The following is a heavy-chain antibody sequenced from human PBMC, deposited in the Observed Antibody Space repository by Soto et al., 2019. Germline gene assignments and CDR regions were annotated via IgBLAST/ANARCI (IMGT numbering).Heavy chain of an antibody. V-gene: IGHV1-18*01. D-gene: IGHD2-15*01. CDR3: ARVSPVVVDATHALDY. J-gene: IGHJ4*02. Sequence: QVQLVQSGAEVKKPGASVNVSCKASGYTFTSYGISWVRQAPGQGLEWMGWLSAYNGNTNYAQNLQGRVTMTTDTSTSTAYTELRSLRSDDTAVYYCARVSPVVVDATHALDYWGQEPLVTVSS. CDR1: GYTFTSYG. CDR2: LSAYNGNT.